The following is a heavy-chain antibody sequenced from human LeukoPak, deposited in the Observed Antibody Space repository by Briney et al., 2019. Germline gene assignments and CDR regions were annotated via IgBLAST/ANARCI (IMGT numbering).Heavy chain of an antibody. Sequence: SETLSLTCTVSGGSISSYYWCWIRQPPGKGLEWIGYIYYSGSTNYNPSLKSRVTISVDTSKNQFSLKLSSVTAADTAVYYCARNTYYYDSSGYLFDYWGQGTLVTVSS. CDR3: ARNTYYYDSSGYLFDY. CDR2: IYYSGST. V-gene: IGHV4-59*01. D-gene: IGHD3-22*01. J-gene: IGHJ4*02. CDR1: GGSISSYY.